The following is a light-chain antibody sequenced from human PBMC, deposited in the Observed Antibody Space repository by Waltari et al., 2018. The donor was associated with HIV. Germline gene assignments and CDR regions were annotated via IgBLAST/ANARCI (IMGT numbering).Light chain of an antibody. CDR3: QQSHTNPRT. J-gene: IGKJ4*02. CDR1: QTFNTY. V-gene: IGKV1-39*01. CDR2: ATS. Sequence: DIQMTQSPSSLSASVGDRVPITCRASQTFNTYLNWYQQKPGKDPKLLIYATSTLQTGAPLRFSGSGSGTDFTLTISSLQPEDFATYYCQQSHTNPRTFGRGTKVEVK.